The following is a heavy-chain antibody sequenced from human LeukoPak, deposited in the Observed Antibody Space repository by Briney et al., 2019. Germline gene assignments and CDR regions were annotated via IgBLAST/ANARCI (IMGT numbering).Heavy chain of an antibody. Sequence: GGSLRLSCAASGFTFNSYNMNWVRQAPGKGPEWVSYISSSSSTIYYADSVKGRFTISRDDATNSLYLHMNSLRVEDTAVYYCGRGGSFPGFWGQGTQVSVSS. J-gene: IGHJ4*02. CDR2: ISSSSSTI. V-gene: IGHV3-48*04. CDR3: GRGGSFPGF. D-gene: IGHD3-10*01. CDR1: GFTFNSYN.